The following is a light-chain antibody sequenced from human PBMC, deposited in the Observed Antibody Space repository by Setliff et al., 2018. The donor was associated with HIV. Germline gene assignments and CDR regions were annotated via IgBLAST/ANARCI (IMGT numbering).Light chain of an antibody. Sequence: QEVTISCSGSSSNIGNNYVSWYQQVPGTAPKLLIFEDNKRPSGIPDRFSVSKSGTSTTLGITGLQTGDEADYYCETFDSSLRAPVFGGGTKVTVL. CDR2: EDN. J-gene: IGLJ3*02. V-gene: IGLV1-51*02. CDR3: ETFDSSLRAPV. CDR1: SSNIGNNY.